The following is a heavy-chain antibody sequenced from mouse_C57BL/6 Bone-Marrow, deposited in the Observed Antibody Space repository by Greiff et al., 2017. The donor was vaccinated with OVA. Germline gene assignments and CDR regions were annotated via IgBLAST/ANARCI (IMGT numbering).Heavy chain of an antibody. CDR1: GYTFTDYY. V-gene: IGHV1-19*01. CDR2: INPYNGGT. J-gene: IGHJ1*03. Sequence: EVQLQQSGPVLVKPGASVKMSCKASGYTFTDYYMNWVKQSHGKSLEWIGVINPYNGGTSYNQKFKGKATLTVDKSSSTAYMELNSLTSEDSAVYYCARERAYGNYAWYFDVWGTGTTVTVSS. D-gene: IGHD2-1*01. CDR3: ARERAYGNYAWYFDV.